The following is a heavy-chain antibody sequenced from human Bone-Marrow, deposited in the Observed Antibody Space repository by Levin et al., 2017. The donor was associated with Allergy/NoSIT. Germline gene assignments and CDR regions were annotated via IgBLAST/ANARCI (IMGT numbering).Heavy chain of an antibody. D-gene: IGHD6-13*01. CDR2: ISYDGSNK. CDR1: GFTFSSYA. CDR3: ARQGQQQLDHYYYYDYMDV. V-gene: IGHV3-30-3*01. J-gene: IGHJ6*03. Sequence: GGSLRLSCAASGFTFSSYAMHWVRQAPGKGLEWVAVISYDGSNKYYADSVKGRFTISRDNSKNTLYLQMNSLRAEDTAVYYCARQGQQQLDHYYYYDYMDVWGKGTTVTVSS.